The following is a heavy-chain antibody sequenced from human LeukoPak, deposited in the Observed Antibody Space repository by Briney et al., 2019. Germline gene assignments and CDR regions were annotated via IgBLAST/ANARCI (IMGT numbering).Heavy chain of an antibody. J-gene: IGHJ4*02. V-gene: IGHV1-8*01. CDR2: MNPNSGNT. CDR3: ARGERWLQLVDY. D-gene: IGHD5-24*01. CDR1: GYTFTSYD. Sequence: GASVKVSCKASGYTFTSYDINWVQQATGQGLEWMGWMNPNSGNTGYAQKFQGRVTMTRNTSISTAYMELSSLRSEDTAVYYCARGERWLQLVDYWGQGTLVTVSS.